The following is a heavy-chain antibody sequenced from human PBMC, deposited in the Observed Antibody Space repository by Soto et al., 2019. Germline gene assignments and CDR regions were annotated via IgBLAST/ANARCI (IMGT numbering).Heavy chain of an antibody. J-gene: IGHJ4*02. CDR1: GYSISRDYF. CDR3: ARGGYGGYDQFYFDY. V-gene: IGHV4-38-2*01. Sequence: SEPLSLTCAVSGYSISRDYFWGWIRQPPGKGLEWIANVYHNGGTHFNPSVKSRVTISIDTSKNQVSLKFNSVTAADTAVYYCARGGYGGYDQFYFDYWGQGTQVTVYS. D-gene: IGHD5-12*01. CDR2: VYHNGGT.